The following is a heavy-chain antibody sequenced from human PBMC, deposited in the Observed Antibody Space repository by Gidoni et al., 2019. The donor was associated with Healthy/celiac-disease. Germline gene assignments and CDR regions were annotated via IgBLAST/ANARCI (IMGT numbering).Heavy chain of an antibody. CDR2: IYYSGST. J-gene: IGHJ4*02. D-gene: IGHD5-12*01. V-gene: IGHV4-39*01. Sequence: QLQLQESGPGLVKPSETLSLTCTVSGGSIRSSSYYWGWIRQPPGKGLEWIGSIYYSGSTYYNPSLKSRVTISVDTSKNQFSLKLSSVTAADTAVYYCARLRDSGYDTGGVGFDYWGQGTLVTVSS. CDR1: GGSIRSSSYY. CDR3: ARLRDSGYDTGGVGFDY.